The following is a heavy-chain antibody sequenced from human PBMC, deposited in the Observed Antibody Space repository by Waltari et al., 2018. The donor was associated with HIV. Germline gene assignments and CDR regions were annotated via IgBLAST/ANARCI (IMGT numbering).Heavy chain of an antibody. Sequence: HVQLQESGPGLIQPLQTLSLKCDVSDYSITDGYFWGWVRQSPGKGLEWIGFIYHTGHSNYSPSLDGRLTLSLDTSKNQFSLKLNYVNAMDTATYYCVRDRGVCTGPFDYWGQGITVIASS. D-gene: IGHD3-10*01. V-gene: IGHV4-28*03. CDR2: IYHTGHS. CDR3: VRDRGVCTGPFDY. CDR1: DYSITDGYF. J-gene: IGHJ4*02.